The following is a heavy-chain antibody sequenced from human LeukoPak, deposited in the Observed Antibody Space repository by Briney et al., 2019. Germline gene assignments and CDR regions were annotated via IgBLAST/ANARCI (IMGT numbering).Heavy chain of an antibody. CDR2: TYYSGST. J-gene: IGHJ4*02. V-gene: IGHV4-39*01. CDR1: GGSISRSSSYY. D-gene: IGHD3-3*01. Sequence: SETLSLTCTVSGGSISRSSSYYWGWIRQPPGKGLEWIGSTYYSGSTYYNPSLESRVTISVDTSKNQFSLKLSSVTAADTAVYYCARLRSGYHDYWGQGTLVTVSS. CDR3: ARLRSGYHDY.